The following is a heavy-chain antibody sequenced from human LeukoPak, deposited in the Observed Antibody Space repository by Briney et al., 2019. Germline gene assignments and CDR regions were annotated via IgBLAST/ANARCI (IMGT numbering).Heavy chain of an antibody. CDR2: IKEDGTEK. D-gene: IGHD4-23*01. CDR1: GFFFSNYW. CDR3: VRGGWELDY. V-gene: IGHV3-7*01. J-gene: IGHJ4*02. Sequence: AGGSLRLSCTTSGFFFSNYWMAWVRQPPGKGLEWVAHIKEDGTEKYYVDSVKGRFTIARDDAKNSLFLQMNSVRVDDTALYYCVRGGWELDYWGQGTPVTVSS.